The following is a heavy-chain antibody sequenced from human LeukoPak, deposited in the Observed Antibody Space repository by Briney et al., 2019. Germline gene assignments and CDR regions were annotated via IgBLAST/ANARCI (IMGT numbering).Heavy chain of an antibody. Sequence: GGSLRLSCAASGFTFSSYAMSWVRQAPGKGLEWVSAISGSGGSTYYADSVKGRFTISRDNSKNTLYPQMNSLRAEDTAVYYCAKDLTTLGYYYGMDVWGQGTTVTVSS. J-gene: IGHJ6*02. CDR2: ISGSGGST. CDR1: GFTFSSYA. V-gene: IGHV3-23*01. D-gene: IGHD4-11*01. CDR3: AKDLTTLGYYYGMDV.